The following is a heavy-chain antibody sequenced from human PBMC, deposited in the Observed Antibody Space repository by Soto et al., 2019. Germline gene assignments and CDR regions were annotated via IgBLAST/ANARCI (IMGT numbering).Heavy chain of an antibody. CDR3: ARDQGVWFGEFYPIMDV. J-gene: IGHJ6*02. CDR1: GGTFSRHA. Sequence: QVQLVQSGAEVRKPGSSVKVSCKASGGTFSRHAISWVRQAPGQGLEWMGGIIPIFGTANHAQKFLGRVTIIADESTSTVYMELSSLRSEDTAVYYCARDQGVWFGEFYPIMDVWGQGTTVTVSS. V-gene: IGHV1-69*01. D-gene: IGHD3-10*01. CDR2: IIPIFGTA.